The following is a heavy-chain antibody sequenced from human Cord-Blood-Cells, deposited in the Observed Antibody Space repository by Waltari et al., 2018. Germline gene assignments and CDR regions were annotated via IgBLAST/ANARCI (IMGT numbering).Heavy chain of an antibody. CDR2: ISYDGSNK. D-gene: IGHD3-3*01. CDR1: GFTFRSYA. CDR3: ASSSPTLLRHFDY. J-gene: IGHJ4*02. Sequence: QVQLVESGGGVVQPGRSLRLSCAASGFTFRSYAMHWVRQAPGKGLEWVAVISYDGSNKYYADSVKGRFTISRDNSKNTLYLQMNSLRAEDTAVYYCASSSPTLLRHFDYWGQGTLVTVSS. V-gene: IGHV3-30-3*01.